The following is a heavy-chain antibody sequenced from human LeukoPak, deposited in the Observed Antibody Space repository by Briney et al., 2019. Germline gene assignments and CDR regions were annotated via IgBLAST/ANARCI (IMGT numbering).Heavy chain of an antibody. CDR2: IYTSGST. V-gene: IGHV4-4*07. CDR3: ARGTPDCSGGSCYLAFDI. D-gene: IGHD2-15*01. Sequence: SETLSLTCTVSGGSISSYYWSWIRQPAGMGLEWIGRIYTSGSTNYNPSLKSRVTMSVDTSKNQFSLKLSSVTAADTAVYYCARGTPDCSGGSCYLAFDIWGQGTMVTVSS. J-gene: IGHJ3*02. CDR1: GGSISSYY.